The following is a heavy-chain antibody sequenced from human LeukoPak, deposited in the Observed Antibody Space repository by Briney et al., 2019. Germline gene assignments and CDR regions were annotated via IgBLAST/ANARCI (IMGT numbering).Heavy chain of an antibody. CDR3: ARGAHREPNYYGSGSYFP. CDR1: GGSISSYY. J-gene: IGHJ5*02. CDR2: IYTSGST. Sequence: SETPSLTCTVSGGSISSYYWSWIRQPAGKGLEWIGRIYTSGSTNYNPSLKSRVTMSVDTSKNQFSLKLSSVTAADTAVYYCARGAHREPNYYGSGSYFPWGQGTLVTVSS. D-gene: IGHD3-10*01. V-gene: IGHV4-4*07.